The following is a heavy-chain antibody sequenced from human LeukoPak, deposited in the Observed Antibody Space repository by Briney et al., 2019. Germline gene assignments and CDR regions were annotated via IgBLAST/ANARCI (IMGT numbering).Heavy chain of an antibody. J-gene: IGHJ6*03. CDR1: GGSISSYY. Sequence: SGTLSLTCTVSGGSISSYYWSWIRQPPGKGLEWIGYIYYSGSTNYNPSLKSRVTISEDTSKNQFSLKLSSVTAADTAVYYCARDRVYYMDVWGKGTTVTVSS. V-gene: IGHV4-59*01. CDR3: ARDRVYYMDV. CDR2: IYYSGST.